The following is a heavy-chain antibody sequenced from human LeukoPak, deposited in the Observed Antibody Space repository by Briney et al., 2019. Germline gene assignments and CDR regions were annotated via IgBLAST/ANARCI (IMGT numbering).Heavy chain of an antibody. Sequence: PGGSLRLSCAASGFTFSSYWMSWVRQAPGKGLEWVAVISYDGSNKYYADSVKGRFTISRDNSKNTLYLQMNSLRAEDTAVYYCARSNWGYYYYMDVWGKGTTVTVSS. J-gene: IGHJ6*03. CDR1: GFTFSSYW. CDR2: ISYDGSNK. D-gene: IGHD7-27*01. V-gene: IGHV3-30*03. CDR3: ARSNWGYYYYMDV.